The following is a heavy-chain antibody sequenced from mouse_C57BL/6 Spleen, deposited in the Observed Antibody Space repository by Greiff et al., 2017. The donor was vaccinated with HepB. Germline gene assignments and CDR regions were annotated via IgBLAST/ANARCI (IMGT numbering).Heavy chain of an antibody. Sequence: VQLQQSGPVLVKPGASVKMSCKASGYTFTDYYMNWVKQSHGKSLEWIGVINPYNGGTSYNQKFKGKATLTVDKSSSTAYMELNSLTSEDSAVYYCARDSSSYGYAMDDWGQGTTVTVSS. J-gene: IGHJ4*01. V-gene: IGHV1-19*01. D-gene: IGHD1-1*01. CDR2: INPYNGGT. CDR3: ARDSSSYGYAMDD. CDR1: GYTFTDYY.